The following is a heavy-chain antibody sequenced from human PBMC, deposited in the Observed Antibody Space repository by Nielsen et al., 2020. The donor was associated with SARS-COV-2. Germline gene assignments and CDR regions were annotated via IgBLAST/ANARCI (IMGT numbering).Heavy chain of an antibody. J-gene: IGHJ4*02. D-gene: IGHD3-3*01. CDR2: IKSKTDGGKT. CDR1: GFTFSNAW. V-gene: IGHV3-15*01. CDR3: TTGPPYYDFWSGYFSDVDY. Sequence: GGSLRLSCAASGFTFSNAWMSWVRQAPGKGLEWVGRIKSKTDGGKTDYAAPVKGRFTISRDDSKNTLYLQMNSLKTEDTAVYYCTTGPPYYDFWSGYFSDVDYWGQGTLVTVSS.